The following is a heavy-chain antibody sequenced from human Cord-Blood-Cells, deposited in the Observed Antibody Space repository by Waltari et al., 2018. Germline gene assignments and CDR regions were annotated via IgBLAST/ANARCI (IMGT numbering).Heavy chain of an antibody. CDR2: INQRGST. CDR1: GGSFSGYY. V-gene: IGHV4-34*01. J-gene: IGHJ4*02. Sequence: QVQLQQWGAGLLKPSETLSLTCAVYGGSFSGYYWSWIRQPPGKGLEWIGEINQRGSTNYNPSLKSLVTISVDTSRNQFSLKLSSVTAADTAVYYCARGRWGSPIDYWGQGTLVTVSS. D-gene: IGHD2-21*01. CDR3: ARGRWGSPIDY.